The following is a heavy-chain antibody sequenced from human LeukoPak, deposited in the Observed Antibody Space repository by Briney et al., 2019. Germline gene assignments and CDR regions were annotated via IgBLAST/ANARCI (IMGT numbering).Heavy chain of an antibody. V-gene: IGHV3-64*05. J-gene: IGHJ4*02. CDR1: GFTFSDHY. CDR3: VKIVMAGGYFDY. D-gene: IGHD3-16*01. CDR2: ISSNGATT. Sequence: PGGSLRLSCAASGFTFSDHYMDWVGQAPGKGLEYVSAISSNGATTYYADSVKGRFTISRDNSKNTLYFQMSSLRPEDTAVYYCVKIVMAGGYFDYWGQGTLVTVSS.